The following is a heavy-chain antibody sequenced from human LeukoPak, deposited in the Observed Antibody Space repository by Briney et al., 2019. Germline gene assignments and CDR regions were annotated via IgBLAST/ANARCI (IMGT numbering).Heavy chain of an antibody. Sequence: GGSLRLSCASSGFTFTNYAMTWVRQAPGKGLEWVSYISSSSSTIYYAASVKGRFTISRDNAKNSLDLQMNSLRAEDTAVYYCARDSDGGYYYYMDVWGKGTTVTVSS. CDR2: ISSSSSTI. CDR3: ARDSDGGYYYYMDV. CDR1: GFTFTNYA. J-gene: IGHJ6*03. V-gene: IGHV3-48*04. D-gene: IGHD4-23*01.